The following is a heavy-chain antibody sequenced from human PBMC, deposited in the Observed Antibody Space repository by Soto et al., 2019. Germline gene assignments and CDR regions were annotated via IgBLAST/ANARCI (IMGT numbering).Heavy chain of an antibody. CDR2: IDPSDSYT. V-gene: IGHV5-10-1*01. CDR1: GYSFTSYW. D-gene: IGHD5-12*01. Sequence: PGESLKISCKGSGYSFTSYWISWVRQMPGKGLEWMAEIDPSDSYTHYNPSFEGHVIISADKSISTAYLHWSGLKASDTAIYYCARWDSGYAKFYFDYWGQGTLVTVSS. J-gene: IGHJ4*02. CDR3: ARWDSGYAKFYFDY.